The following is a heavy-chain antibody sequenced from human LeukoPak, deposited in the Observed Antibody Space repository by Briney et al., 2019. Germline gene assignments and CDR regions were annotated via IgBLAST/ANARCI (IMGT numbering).Heavy chain of an antibody. Sequence: PSETLSLTCSVSGDSISHGTYYWSWIRQPAGQGLEWIGRIYTTGVTNYNPSLKTRVTISVAPSLNQFSLNLTSVTAADTAVYYCAREFLASRRNWVDPWGQGTLVTVSS. CDR2: IYTTGVT. CDR1: GDSISHGTYY. CDR3: AREFLASRRNWVDP. J-gene: IGHJ5*02. D-gene: IGHD6-6*01. V-gene: IGHV4-61*02.